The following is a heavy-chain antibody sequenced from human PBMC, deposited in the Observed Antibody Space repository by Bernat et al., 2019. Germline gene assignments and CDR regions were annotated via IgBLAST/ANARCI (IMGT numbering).Heavy chain of an antibody. D-gene: IGHD5-12*01. V-gene: IGHV2-5*02. Sequence: QITLKESGPTLVKPTQTLTLTCTFSGFSLSTSGVGVGWIRQPPGKALEWLALIYWDDDKRYSPSLKSRLTITKDTSKNQVVLTMTNMDPVDTATYYCAHSASGYSGYDSPFDAFDIWGQGTMVTVSS. CDR1: GFSLSTSGVG. J-gene: IGHJ3*02. CDR2: IYWDDDK. CDR3: AHSASGYSGYDSPFDAFDI.